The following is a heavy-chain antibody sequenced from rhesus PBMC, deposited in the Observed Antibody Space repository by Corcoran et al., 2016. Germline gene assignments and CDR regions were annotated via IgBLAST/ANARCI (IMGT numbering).Heavy chain of an antibody. CDR1: GGSISHAY. D-gene: IGHD1-44*01. CDR3: ARGLVWDGCHY. V-gene: IGHV4-173*01. Sequence: QLQLQESGPGLVKPSETLSLICAVVGGSISHAYWRWTRQAPGQGLEWIGRLFGGSGSTAYNPSLKSRVTISTDMSRNQFSLKLTSVTAADTAVYYCARGLVWDGCHYWGQGVLVTVSS. J-gene: IGHJ4*01. CDR2: LFGGSGST.